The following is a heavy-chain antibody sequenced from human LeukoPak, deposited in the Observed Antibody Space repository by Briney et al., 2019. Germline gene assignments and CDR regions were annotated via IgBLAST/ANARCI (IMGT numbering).Heavy chain of an antibody. Sequence: SETLSLTCTVSGYSISSGYYWGWIRQPPGKGLEWIGSIYHSGSTYYNPSLKSRVTISVDTSKNQFSLKLSSVTAADTATYYCARDPNGDYIGAFDMWGQGTMVTVS. CDR1: GYSISSGYY. D-gene: IGHD4-17*01. CDR3: ARDPNGDYIGAFDM. V-gene: IGHV4-38-2*02. J-gene: IGHJ3*02. CDR2: IYHSGST.